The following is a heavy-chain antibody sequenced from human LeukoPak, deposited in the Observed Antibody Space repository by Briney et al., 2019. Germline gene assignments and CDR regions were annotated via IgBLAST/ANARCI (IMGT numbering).Heavy chain of an antibody. CDR3: ASLMRLRGVHVSDY. D-gene: IGHD3-10*01. Sequence: GGSLRLSCAASGFTFSSYWMSWVRQAPGKGLEWVANIKQDGSEKYYVDSVKGRFTISRDNAKNSLYLQMNSLRAEDTAVYCCASLMRLRGVHVSDYWGQGTLVTVSS. CDR2: IKQDGSEK. CDR1: GFTFSSYW. J-gene: IGHJ4*02. V-gene: IGHV3-7*01.